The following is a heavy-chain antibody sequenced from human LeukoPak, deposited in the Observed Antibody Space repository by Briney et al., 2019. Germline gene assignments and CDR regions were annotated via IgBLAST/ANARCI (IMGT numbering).Heavy chain of an antibody. J-gene: IGHJ4*02. CDR3: AREPAADPGTGWSYFDY. CDR2: INPYSGGT. V-gene: IGHV1-2*02. Sequence: GASVKVSCKTSGYTFADYYMHWVRQAPAQGLEWMGWINPYSGGTNYAQKFQGRVTMTRDTSISTAYMELSRLRSDDTAMYYCAREPAADPGTGWSYFDYWGQGTLVTVSS. D-gene: IGHD6-19*01. CDR1: GYTFADYY.